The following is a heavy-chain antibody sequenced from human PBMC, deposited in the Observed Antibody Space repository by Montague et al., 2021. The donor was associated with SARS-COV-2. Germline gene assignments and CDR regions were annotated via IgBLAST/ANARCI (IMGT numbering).Heavy chain of an antibody. CDR2: IYDGGAA. D-gene: IGHD4-23*01. Sequence: SETLSLTCTVSGGSITGYYWSWLRRSPGKGLEWIACIYDGGAANYNPSLGSRVTISTDTSKNQLSLKVNSVTAADTAVYYCVRDHPYGGPRGAYDNWGQGTVVTVSS. V-gene: IGHV4-59*01. CDR3: VRDHPYGGPRGAYDN. CDR1: GGSITGYY. J-gene: IGHJ3*02.